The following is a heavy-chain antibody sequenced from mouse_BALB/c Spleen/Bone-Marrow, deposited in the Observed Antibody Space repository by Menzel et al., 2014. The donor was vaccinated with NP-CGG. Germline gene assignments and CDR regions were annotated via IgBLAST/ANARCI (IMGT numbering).Heavy chain of an antibody. J-gene: IGHJ4*01. D-gene: IGHD2-3*01. CDR2: IYPRNVNT. Sequence: QVQLQQSGPELVKPGASVRISCKASGYTFTSYYIHWVKQRPGQGLEWIGWIYPRNVNTKYNEKFKGKATLTADKSLSTAYMQLSSLTSEDSAVYFCAGLLRGDYAMDYWGQGTSVTVSS. CDR3: AGLLRGDYAMDY. CDR1: GYTFTSYY. V-gene: IGHV1S56*01.